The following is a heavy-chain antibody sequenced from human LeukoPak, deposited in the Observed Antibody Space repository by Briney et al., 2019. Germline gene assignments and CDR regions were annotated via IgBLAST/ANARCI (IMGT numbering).Heavy chain of an antibody. Sequence: ASVKVSCKVSGYTLTELSMHWVRQAPGKGLEWMGGFDPEDGETIYAQKFQGRVTMTEDTSTDTAYMELSSLRSEDTAVYYCATNAAAGTGFDYWGQGTLVTVSS. V-gene: IGHV1-24*01. D-gene: IGHD6-13*01. J-gene: IGHJ4*02. CDR1: GYTLTELS. CDR2: FDPEDGET. CDR3: ATNAAAGTGFDY.